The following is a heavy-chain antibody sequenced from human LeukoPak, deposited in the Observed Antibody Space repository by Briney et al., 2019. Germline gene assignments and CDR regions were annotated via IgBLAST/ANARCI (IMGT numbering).Heavy chain of an antibody. J-gene: IGHJ6*02. Sequence: SETLSLTCTVSGGSIGSYYWSWIRQPPGKGLEWIGYIYYSGSTNYNPSLKSRVTISVDTSKNQFSLKLSSVTAADTAVYYCACGYSYGTLDYYYYGMDVWGQGTTVTVSS. V-gene: IGHV4-59*01. CDR1: GGSIGSYY. D-gene: IGHD5-18*01. CDR3: ACGYSYGTLDYYYYGMDV. CDR2: IYYSGST.